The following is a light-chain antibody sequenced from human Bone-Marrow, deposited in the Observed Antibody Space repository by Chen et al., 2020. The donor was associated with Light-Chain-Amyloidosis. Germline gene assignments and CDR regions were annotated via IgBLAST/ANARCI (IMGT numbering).Light chain of an antibody. J-gene: IGKJ1*01. CDR2: DAS. CDR3: QQRRNWPRT. Sequence: IVLTQSPATLSLSPGERAPLSCRASQRVASYLAWYQQKPGQAPRLLIFDASNRATGIPARFSGSGSGTDFTLTISSLEPEDFAVYYCQQRRNWPRTFGQGTKVDIK. CDR1: QRVASY. V-gene: IGKV3-11*01.